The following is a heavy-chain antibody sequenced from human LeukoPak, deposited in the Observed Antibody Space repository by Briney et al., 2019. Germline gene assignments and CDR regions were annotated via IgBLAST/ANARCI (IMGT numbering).Heavy chain of an antibody. J-gene: IGHJ4*02. V-gene: IGHV3-15*04. D-gene: IGHD3-10*01. CDR3: TTYGSGRKFDY. Sequence: GGSLRLSCAASGFSFSDAWMSWVRQIPGKGLEWVGRIESKTDGGTTDYAAPVKGRFIISRDDSTNTLYLQMNSLKSEDTAVYYCTTYGSGRKFDYWGQGILVTVSS. CDR1: GFSFSDAW. CDR2: IESKTDGGTT.